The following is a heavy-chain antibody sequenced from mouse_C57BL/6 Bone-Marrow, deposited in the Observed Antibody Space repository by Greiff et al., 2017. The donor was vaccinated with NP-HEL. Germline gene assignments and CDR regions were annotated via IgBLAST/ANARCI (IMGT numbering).Heavy chain of an antibody. J-gene: IGHJ2*01. CDR1: GYTFTSYW. D-gene: IGHD1-2*01. CDR2: IHPSDSDT. V-gene: IGHV1-74*01. Sequence: VKLQQPGAELVKPGASVKVSCKASGYTFTSYWMHWVKQRPGQGLEWIGRIHPSDSDTNYNQKFTGKATLTVDKSSSTAYMQLSSLTSEDSAVYYCAIRSLLRPYYCDYWGQGTTLTVSS. CDR3: AIRSLLRPYYCDY.